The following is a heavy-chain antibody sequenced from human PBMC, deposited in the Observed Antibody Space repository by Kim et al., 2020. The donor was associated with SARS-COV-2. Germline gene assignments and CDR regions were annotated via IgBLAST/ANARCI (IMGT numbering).Heavy chain of an antibody. CDR3: ARAPRGWYSFDY. D-gene: IGHD6-19*01. J-gene: IGHJ4*02. CDR2: FNSDGSDT. V-gene: IGHV3-74*01. Sequence: GGSLRLSCAVSGFTFSNYLMHWVRQAPGKGLVWVSRFNSDGSDTTYADCVKGRFTISRDNAKNTLYLQMNSLRAEDSAVYYCARAPRGWYSFDYWGLGTLVTVSS. CDR1: GFTFSNYL.